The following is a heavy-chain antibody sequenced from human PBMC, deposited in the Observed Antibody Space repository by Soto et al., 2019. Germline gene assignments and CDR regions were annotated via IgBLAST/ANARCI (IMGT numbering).Heavy chain of an antibody. CDR2: IKQDGSEK. CDR1: GFTFSSYW. Sequence: GGSLRLSCAASGFTFSSYWMSWVRQAPGKGLEWVANIKQDGSEKYYVDSVKGRFTISGDNAKNSLYLQMNSLRAEDTAVYYCARRVKDIVAQRWRVYYYMDVWGKGTTVTVSS. V-gene: IGHV3-7*01. D-gene: IGHD5-12*01. CDR3: ARRVKDIVAQRWRVYYYMDV. J-gene: IGHJ6*03.